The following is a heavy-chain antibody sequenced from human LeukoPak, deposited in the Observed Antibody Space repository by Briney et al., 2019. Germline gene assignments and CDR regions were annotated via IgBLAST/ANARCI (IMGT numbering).Heavy chain of an antibody. D-gene: IGHD6-19*01. J-gene: IGHJ6*02. V-gene: IGHV1-69*13. Sequence: ASVKVSCKASGGTFSSYAISWVRQAPGQGLEWMGRIIPIFGTANYAQKFQGRVTITADESTSTAYMELSSLRSEDTAVYYCARSDSSGWYVDYYYGMDVWGQGTTVTVSS. CDR2: IIPIFGTA. CDR3: ARSDSSGWYVDYYYGMDV. CDR1: GGTFSSYA.